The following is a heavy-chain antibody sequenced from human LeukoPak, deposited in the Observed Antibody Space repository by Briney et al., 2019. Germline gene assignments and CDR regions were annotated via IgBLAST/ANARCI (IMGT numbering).Heavy chain of an antibody. CDR2: IYYSGST. CDR3: ASTNFIEYSCSNDNDY. D-gene: IGHD6-6*01. Sequence: PSETLSLTCTVSGGSISSSSYYWGWIRQPPGKGLEWIGSIYYSGSTYYNPSLKSRVTISVDTSKNQFSLKLSSVTAADTAVYYCASTNFIEYSCSNDNDYWGQGTLVTVSS. CDR1: GGSISSSSYY. V-gene: IGHV4-39*01. J-gene: IGHJ4*02.